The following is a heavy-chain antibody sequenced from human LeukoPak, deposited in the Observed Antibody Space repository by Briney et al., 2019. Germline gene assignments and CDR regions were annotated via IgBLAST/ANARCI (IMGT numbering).Heavy chain of an antibody. CDR3: ARFEAMGDYFDY. D-gene: IGHD5-18*01. CDR1: GGTFSSYA. Sequence: SVKVSCKASGGTFSSYAISWVRQAPGQGLEWMGRIIPILGIANYAQKFQGRVTITADKSTSTAYMELSSLRSEDTAVYYCARFEAMGDYFDYWGQGTLVTVSS. CDR2: IIPILGIA. J-gene: IGHJ4*02. V-gene: IGHV1-69*04.